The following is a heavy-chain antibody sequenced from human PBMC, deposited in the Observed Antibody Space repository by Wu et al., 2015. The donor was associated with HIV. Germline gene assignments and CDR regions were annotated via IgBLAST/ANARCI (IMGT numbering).Heavy chain of an antibody. J-gene: IGHJ3*01. CDR2: MNPDRGTT. D-gene: IGHD3-3*01. V-gene: IGHV1-8*03. Sequence: QVQLVQSGAEVKKPGASVRVSCKAFRYTFNAYDLNWVRQATGQGLEWMGWMNPDRGTTGYAPRFQGRVTLSRDTSMNTAYMELRGLRSEDTAVYFCARSQRFLSGASCHNYAFDVWGQGTMVTVSS. CDR3: ARSQRFLSGASCHNYAFDV. CDR1: RYTFNAYD.